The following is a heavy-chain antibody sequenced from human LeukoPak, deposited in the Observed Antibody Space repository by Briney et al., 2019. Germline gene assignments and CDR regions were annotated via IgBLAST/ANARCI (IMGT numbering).Heavy chain of an antibody. CDR1: EDSFTSYW. CDR3: ERQVYYYYVMDV. CDR2: ISPGYSDT. J-gene: IGHJ6*02. V-gene: IGHV5-51*01. Sequence: EPTKISPKASEDSFTSYWIGWVRQMPGKGLEWMGIISPGYSDTRYSSSFQGQVTISADKAVVTAYLQWSSLEASDPAMYYCERQVYYYYVMDVWGQGTTVTVSS.